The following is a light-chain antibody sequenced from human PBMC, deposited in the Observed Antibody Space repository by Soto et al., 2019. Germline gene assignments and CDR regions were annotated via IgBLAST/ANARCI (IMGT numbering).Light chain of an antibody. CDR1: SSDIGTYNL. V-gene: IGLV2-23*01. CDR2: EAT. CDR3: CSYAGGSTLV. J-gene: IGLJ3*02. Sequence: QSALTQPDHVSGSPGQSITISCTGTSSDIGTYNLVSWYQQHPGKAPKLIIYEATKRPSGVSNRFSGSKSGNTASLTISGLQTEDEADYYCCSYAGGSTLVFGGGTKVTVL.